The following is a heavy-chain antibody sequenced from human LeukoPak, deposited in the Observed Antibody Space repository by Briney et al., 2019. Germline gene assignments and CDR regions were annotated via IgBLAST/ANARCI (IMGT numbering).Heavy chain of an antibody. CDR2: IIPILGIA. Sequence: ASVKVSCKASGGTFSSYTISWVQQAPGQGLEWMGRIIPILGIANYAQKFQGRVTITADKSTSTAYMELSSLRSEDTAVYYCARARDGYNLNWFDPWGQGTLVTVSS. CDR1: GGTFSSYT. D-gene: IGHD5-24*01. J-gene: IGHJ5*02. CDR3: ARARDGYNLNWFDP. V-gene: IGHV1-69*02.